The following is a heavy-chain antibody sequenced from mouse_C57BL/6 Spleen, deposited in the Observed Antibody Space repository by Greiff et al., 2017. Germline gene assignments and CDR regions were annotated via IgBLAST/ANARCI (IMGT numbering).Heavy chain of an antibody. J-gene: IGHJ1*03. CDR2: INPSTGGT. CDR3: ARSGGKGWYFDV. V-gene: IGHV1-42*01. CDR1: GYSFTGYY. Sequence: VQLQQSGPELVKPGASVKISCKASGYSFTGYYMNWVKQSPEKSLEWIGEINPSTGGTTYNQKFKAKATLTVDKSSSTAYMQLKSLTSEDSAVYDCARSGGKGWYFDVWGTGTTVTVSS. D-gene: IGHD1-3*01.